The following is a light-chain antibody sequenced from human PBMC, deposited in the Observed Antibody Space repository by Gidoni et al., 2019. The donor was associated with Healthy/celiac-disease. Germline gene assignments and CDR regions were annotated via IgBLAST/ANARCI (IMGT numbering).Light chain of an antibody. CDR2: AAS. CDR3: QQSYSTPWT. V-gene: IGKV1-39*01. CDR1: QSISSY. J-gene: IGKJ1*01. Sequence: DLQMTQSPSSLSASVGDRVTITCRASQSISSYLNWYQPKPGKAPKLLIDAASSLQSGVPSRFSGSGSGTDFTLTISSLQPEDFATYYCQQSYSTPWTFGQGTKVEIK.